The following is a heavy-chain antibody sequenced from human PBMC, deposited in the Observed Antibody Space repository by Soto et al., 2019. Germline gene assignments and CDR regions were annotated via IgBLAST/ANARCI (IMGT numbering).Heavy chain of an antibody. J-gene: IGHJ3*02. Sequence: QVQLQESGPGLVKPSQTLSLTCTVSGGSISSGDYYWSWIRQPPGKGLEWIGYIYYSGSTYYKSSLKSRVIISIDTSKSQFSLKLSSVTAADTAVYYCARKGWPDVFDIWGQGAMVTVSS. CDR1: GGSISSGDYY. CDR2: IYYSGST. V-gene: IGHV4-30-4*01. CDR3: ARKGWPDVFDI.